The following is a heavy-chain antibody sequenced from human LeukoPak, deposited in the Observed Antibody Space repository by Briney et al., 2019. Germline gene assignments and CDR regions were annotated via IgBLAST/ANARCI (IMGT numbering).Heavy chain of an antibody. CDR2: IIPIFGTA. CDR3: ARREIDDWVVVVAATGYYYYGMDV. D-gene: IGHD2-15*01. J-gene: IGHJ6*02. CDR1: GGTFSSYA. Sequence: SVKDSCKASGGTFSSYAISWVRQAPGQGLEWMGGIIPIFGTANYAQKFQGRVTITADESTSTAYMELSSLRSEDTAVYYCARREIDDWVVVVAATGYYYYGMDVWGQGTTVTVSS. V-gene: IGHV1-69*13.